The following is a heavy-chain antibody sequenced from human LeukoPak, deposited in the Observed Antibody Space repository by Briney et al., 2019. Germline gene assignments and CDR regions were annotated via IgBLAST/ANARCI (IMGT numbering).Heavy chain of an antibody. CDR1: GFTFSSYA. CDR3: ARGGRDGYNSIDY. CDR2: ISYDGNNK. D-gene: IGHD5-24*01. Sequence: GGSLRLSCAASGFTFSSYAMHWVRQAPGKGLEWVAIISYDGNNKYYADSVKGRFTISRDNSKNTLYLQMDSLRVEDTAVYHCARGGRDGYNSIDYWGQGTLVTVSS. V-gene: IGHV3-30-3*01. J-gene: IGHJ4*02.